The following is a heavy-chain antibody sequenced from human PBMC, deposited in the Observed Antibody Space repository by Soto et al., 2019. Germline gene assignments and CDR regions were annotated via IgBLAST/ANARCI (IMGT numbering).Heavy chain of an antibody. Sequence: QVQLVQSGAEVKKPGASVKVSCKASGYTFTGYYMHWVRQAPGQGLEGMGWINPNSGGTNYAQNFQGWVTMTRDTSISTAYMELSRLRSDDTAVYYCARVSIAAAGNYYGMEDWGKGTTVTVSS. D-gene: IGHD6-13*01. CDR2: INPNSGGT. CDR3: ARVSIAAAGNYYGMED. V-gene: IGHV1-2*04. J-gene: IGHJ6*04. CDR1: GYTFTGYY.